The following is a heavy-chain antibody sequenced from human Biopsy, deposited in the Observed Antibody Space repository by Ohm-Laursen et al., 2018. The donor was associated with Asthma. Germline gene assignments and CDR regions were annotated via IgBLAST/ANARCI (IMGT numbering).Heavy chain of an antibody. J-gene: IGHJ6*02. CDR2: ISVYNGNT. Sequence: VASVKVSCKPSGYTFNSAGITWVRQAPGQGLEWMGWISVYNGNTKVAQKLQDRVTMITDTSTSTAYMELRSLGSDDTAVYFCARAVDYSNYYGIDVWGQGTTVTVS. CDR3: ARAVDYSNYYGIDV. V-gene: IGHV1-18*01. D-gene: IGHD3-10*01. CDR1: GYTFNSAG.